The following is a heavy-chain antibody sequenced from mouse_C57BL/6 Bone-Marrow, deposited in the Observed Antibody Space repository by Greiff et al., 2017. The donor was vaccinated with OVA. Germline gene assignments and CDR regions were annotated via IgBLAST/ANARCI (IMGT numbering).Heavy chain of an antibody. V-gene: IGHV1-82*01. D-gene: IGHD1-1*01. CDR3: ARVSYYGSSYYAMDY. Sequence: VQLQQSGPELVKPGASVKISCKASGYAFSSSWMNWVKQRPGKGLEWIGRIYPGDGDTNYNGKFKGKATLTADKSSSTAYMQISSLTSEDSAVYFCARVSYYGSSYYAMDYWGQGTSVTVSS. J-gene: IGHJ4*01. CDR1: GYAFSSSW. CDR2: IYPGDGDT.